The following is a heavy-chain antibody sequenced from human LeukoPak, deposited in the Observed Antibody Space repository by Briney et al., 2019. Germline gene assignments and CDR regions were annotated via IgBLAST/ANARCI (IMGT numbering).Heavy chain of an antibody. CDR1: GFTVSDYY. D-gene: IGHD3-9*01. CDR3: AREYDILTGYFGYYYYGMDV. CDR2: ISSSGSTI. Sequence: GGSLRLSCAASGFTVSDYYISWIRQAPGKGLEWVSYISSSGSTIYYADSVKGRFTISRDNAKNSLYLQMSSLRAEDTAVYYCAREYDILTGYFGYYYYGMDVWGQGTTVTVSS. J-gene: IGHJ6*02. V-gene: IGHV3-11*01.